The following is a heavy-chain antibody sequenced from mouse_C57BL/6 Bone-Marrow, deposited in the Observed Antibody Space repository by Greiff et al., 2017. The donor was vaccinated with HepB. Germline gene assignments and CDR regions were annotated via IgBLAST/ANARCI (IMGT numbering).Heavy chain of an antibody. J-gene: IGHJ4*01. CDR2: ISNGGGST. CDR1: GFTFSDYY. V-gene: IGHV5-12*01. D-gene: IGHD2-4*01. CDR3: ARDYEDAMDY. Sequence: EVMLVESGGGLVQPGGSLKLSCAASGFTFSDYYMYWVRQTPEKRLEWVAYISNGGGSTYYPDTVKGRFNISRDNAKNTLYLQMSRLKSEDTAMYYCARDYEDAMDYWGQGTSVTVSS.